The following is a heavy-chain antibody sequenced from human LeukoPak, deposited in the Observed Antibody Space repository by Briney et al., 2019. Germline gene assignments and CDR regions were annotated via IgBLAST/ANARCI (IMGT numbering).Heavy chain of an antibody. D-gene: IGHD3-3*01. V-gene: IGHV3-33*01. CDR2: IWYDGSNK. CDR1: GFTFSSYG. Sequence: GGSLRLSCAASGFTFSSYGMHWVRQAPGKGLEWVAVIWYDGSNKYYADSVKGRLTISRDNSKNTLYLQMNSLRAEDTAVYYCARDRQYYDFWSGTLDYWGQGTLVTVSS. CDR3: ARDRQYYDFWSGTLDY. J-gene: IGHJ4*02.